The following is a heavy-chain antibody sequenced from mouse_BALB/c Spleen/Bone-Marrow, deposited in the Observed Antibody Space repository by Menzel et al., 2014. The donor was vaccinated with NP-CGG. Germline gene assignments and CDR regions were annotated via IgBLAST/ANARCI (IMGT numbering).Heavy chain of an antibody. D-gene: IGHD2-13*01. CDR3: ARGGMTPFDF. CDR1: GITVSSYA. J-gene: IGHJ2*01. V-gene: IGHV5-6-5*01. Sequence: EVKLVESGGGLVKPGGSLKLSCEASGITVSSYAMSWVRQTPEKRLEWVASIGSGGRKHYPDSVEGRLTISRDNARNILYLQVSSLRSEDTAMYYCARGGMTPFDFWGQGTTLTVSS. CDR2: IGSGGRK.